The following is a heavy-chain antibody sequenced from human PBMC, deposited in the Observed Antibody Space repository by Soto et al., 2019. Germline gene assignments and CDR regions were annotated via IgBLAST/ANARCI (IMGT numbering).Heavy chain of an antibody. CDR1: GFTFSSYG. CDR2: ISYDGSNK. J-gene: IGHJ6*04. V-gene: IGHV3-30*18. Sequence: GGSLRLSCAASGFTFSSYGMHWVRQAPGKGLEWVAVISYDGSNKYYADSVKGRFTISRDNSKNTLYLQMNSLRAEDTAVYYSAKVRIAAAGTYYYYGRDFWGKGTTVTVSS. CDR3: AKVRIAAAGTYYYYGRDF. D-gene: IGHD6-13*01.